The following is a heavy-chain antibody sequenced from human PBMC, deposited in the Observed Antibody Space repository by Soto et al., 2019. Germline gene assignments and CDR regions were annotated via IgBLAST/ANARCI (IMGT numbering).Heavy chain of an antibody. J-gene: IGHJ4*02. Sequence: QDQLVQSGAEVRKPGSAVRVSCKASGDTFNFYTINWVRQAPGLGLEWMGRVNPILTMSNYARKFEGRVTITPDKSTTTAYMELRSLRSDDTAIYYCATSYGSGYRAFDYWGQGALVTVSS. V-gene: IGHV1-69*02. CDR2: VNPILTMS. D-gene: IGHD3-10*01. CDR3: ATSYGSGYRAFDY. CDR1: GDTFNFYT.